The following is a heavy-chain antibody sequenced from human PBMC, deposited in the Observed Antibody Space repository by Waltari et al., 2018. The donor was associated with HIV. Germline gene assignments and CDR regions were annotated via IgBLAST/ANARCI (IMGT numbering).Heavy chain of an antibody. CDR2: ISDASVTT. D-gene: IGHD2-15*01. J-gene: IGHJ4*02. CDR1: GFRLSGYY. Sequence: QVRLVESGGALVSPGGSLRLSCAASGFRLSGYYMGWRRQAAGKGLEWVAYISDASVTTYYADSVRRRFTISRDNAKDSLFLQMNSLRAEDTAIYYCASFKLSFFDHWGQGTLVSVSS. CDR3: ASFKLSFFDH. V-gene: IGHV3-11*01.